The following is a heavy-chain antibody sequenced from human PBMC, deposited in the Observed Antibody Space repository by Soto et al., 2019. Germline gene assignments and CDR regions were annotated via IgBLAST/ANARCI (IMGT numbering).Heavy chain of an antibody. CDR3: ASTLQWSGYDLGNAFDI. Sequence: PGGSLRLSCAASGFTFSDYYMSWIRQAPGKGLEWVSYISSSGSTIYYADSVKGRFTISRDNAKNSLYLQMNSLRAEDTAVYYCASTLQWSGYDLGNAFDIWGQGTMVTVSS. CDR2: ISSSGSTI. D-gene: IGHD5-12*01. V-gene: IGHV3-11*01. J-gene: IGHJ3*02. CDR1: GFTFSDYY.